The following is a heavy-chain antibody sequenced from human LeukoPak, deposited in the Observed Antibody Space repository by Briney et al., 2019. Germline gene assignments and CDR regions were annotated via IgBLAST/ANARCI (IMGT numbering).Heavy chain of an antibody. J-gene: IGHJ4*02. V-gene: IGHV3-21*01. Sequence: GGSLRLSCAASGFTFSSYSLNWVRQAPGKGLEWVSSISSNSGYIYYADSVKGRFTISRDNAKKSLFLQMSSLRVEDTAVYYCARDPSLESDYGVYSADWGQGTLVTVS. CDR3: ARDPSLESDYGVYSAD. D-gene: IGHD4-17*01. CDR1: GFTFSSYS. CDR2: ISSNSGYI.